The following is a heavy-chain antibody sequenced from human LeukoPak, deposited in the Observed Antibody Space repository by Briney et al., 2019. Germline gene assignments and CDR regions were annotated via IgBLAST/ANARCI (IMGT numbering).Heavy chain of an antibody. V-gene: IGHV3-74*01. J-gene: IGHJ4*02. CDR2: INTDGTST. D-gene: IGHD3-16*02. CDR3: ATNRGAVYDYVWGSYRPYGFDY. CDR1: GFTFSSYW. Sequence: GGSLRLSCAPSGFTFSSYWMHWVRQAPGKGLVWVSRINTDGTSTSYADSVKGRFTISRDNANNSLYLQMNSLRAEDTAVYYCATNRGAVYDYVWGSYRPYGFDYWGQGTLVTVSS.